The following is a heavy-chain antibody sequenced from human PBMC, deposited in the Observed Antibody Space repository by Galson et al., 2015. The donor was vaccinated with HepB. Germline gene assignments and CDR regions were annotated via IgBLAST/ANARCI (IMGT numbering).Heavy chain of an antibody. J-gene: IGHJ2*01. CDR2: IRSSGDTS. Sequence: SLRLSCAASGFTFSSYVMGWVRQAPGKGLEWVSAIRSSGDTSHYADSVKGRLTISRDNSRSTLFLQMNSLGVEDTAVYYCARDLESDADWNFDLWRRGTLFTVSS. V-gene: IGHV3-23*01. D-gene: IGHD3-3*01. CDR3: ARDLESDADWNFDL. CDR1: GFTFSSYV.